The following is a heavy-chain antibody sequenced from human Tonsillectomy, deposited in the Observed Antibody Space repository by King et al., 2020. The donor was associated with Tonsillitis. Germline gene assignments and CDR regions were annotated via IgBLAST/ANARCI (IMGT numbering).Heavy chain of an antibody. Sequence: VQLQESGPGLVKPSETLSLTCTVSGDSISGYYWTWIRQPARKELEWIGRIHSSGITNYNPSLKNRVTMSIDTSSHQFALRLRSVTAADTAVYYCAGAGYNTYSSYYYFYYIDVWGKGTTVTVSS. D-gene: IGHD2-15*01. J-gene: IGHJ6*03. CDR1: GDSISGYY. V-gene: IGHV4-4*07. CDR2: IHSSGIT. CDR3: AGAGYNTYSSYYYFYYIDV.